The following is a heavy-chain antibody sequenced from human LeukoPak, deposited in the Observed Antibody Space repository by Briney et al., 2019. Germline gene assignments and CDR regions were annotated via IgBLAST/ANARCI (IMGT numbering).Heavy chain of an antibody. D-gene: IGHD3-3*01. V-gene: IGHV1-2*06. Sequence: ASVKVSCKASGYTFTGYYMHWVRQAPGQGLEWMGRINPNSGGTNYAQKFQGRVTMTRDTSISTAYMELSRLRSDDTAVYYCARYGCDSDFCLYYYGMDVWGQGTTVTVSS. CDR3: ARYGCDSDFCLYYYGMDV. CDR1: GYTFTGYY. J-gene: IGHJ6*02. CDR2: INPNSGGT.